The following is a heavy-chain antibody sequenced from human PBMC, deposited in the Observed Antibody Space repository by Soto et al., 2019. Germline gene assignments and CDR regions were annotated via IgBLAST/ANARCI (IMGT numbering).Heavy chain of an antibody. V-gene: IGHV3-11*01. Sequence: GGSLRLSCAASGFIFSDYYMTWIRQAPGKGLEWLSCSSNRDRSTYYADSVKDRFVVSKDNAKNLVYLQMNSLRAEDTAVYFCARAWKIEKFGVISMSKGLDVWGQGTTVTVS. CDR3: ARAWKIEKFGVISMSKGLDV. J-gene: IGHJ6*02. CDR2: SSNRDRST. CDR1: GFIFSDYY. D-gene: IGHD3-3*01.